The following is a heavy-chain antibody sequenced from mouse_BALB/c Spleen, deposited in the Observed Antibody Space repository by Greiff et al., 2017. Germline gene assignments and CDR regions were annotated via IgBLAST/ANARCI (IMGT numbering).Heavy chain of an antibody. V-gene: IGHV1-4*01. J-gene: IGHJ1*01. Sequence: VNLVESGAELARPGASVKMSCKASGYTFTSYTMHWVKQRPGQGLEWIGYINPSSGYTNYNQKFKDKATLTADKSSSTAYMQLSSLTSEDSAVYYCARGSSYWYFDVWGAGTTVTVSS. CDR3: ARGSSYWYFDV. D-gene: IGHD1-1*01. CDR1: GYTFTSYT. CDR2: INPSSGYT.